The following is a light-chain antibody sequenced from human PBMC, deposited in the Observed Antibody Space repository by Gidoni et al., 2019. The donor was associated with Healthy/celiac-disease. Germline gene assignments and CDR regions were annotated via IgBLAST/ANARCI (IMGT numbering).Light chain of an antibody. Sequence: IQMTQSPSSLSASVGDRVTITCRASQSISSYLNWYQQKPGKAPKLLIYAASSLQSGVPSRFSGSGSGTDFTLTIRSWQPEDCATYYCQQSYSTPRSTFGPGTKVDIK. J-gene: IGKJ3*01. CDR1: QSISSY. CDR2: AAS. CDR3: QQSYSTPRST. V-gene: IGKV1-39*01.